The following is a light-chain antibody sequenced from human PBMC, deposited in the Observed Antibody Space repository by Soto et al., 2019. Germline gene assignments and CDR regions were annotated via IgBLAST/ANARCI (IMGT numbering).Light chain of an antibody. J-gene: IGLJ1*01. CDR3: SSYAGSPTYV. CDR2: EVS. V-gene: IGLV2-8*01. Sequence: QSALTQPPSASGSPGQSVTISCTGTSSDVGGYNYVSWYQQHPGKAPKLMIYEVSKRPSGVPDRFSGSKSGNTASLTVSGLQAEDEADYYCSSYAGSPTYVLGTATKPTV. CDR1: SSDVGGYNY.